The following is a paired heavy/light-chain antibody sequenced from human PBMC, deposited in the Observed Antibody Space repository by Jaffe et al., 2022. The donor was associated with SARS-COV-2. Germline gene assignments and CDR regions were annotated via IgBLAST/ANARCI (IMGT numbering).Heavy chain of an antibody. V-gene: IGHV4-59*13. J-gene: IGHJ4*02. Sequence: QVQLQESGPGVVKPSETLSLTCSVSGGSIRTDYWSWIRQPPGKGLEWVGHIDYIGSTNYNPSLRSRVTISVDTSKNEFSLKLTSVTAADTAVYYCARGYRRTWIAYDYWGQGTLVTVSS. CDR3: ARGYRRTWIAYDY. CDR1: GGSIRTDY. D-gene: IGHD6-13*01. CDR2: IDYIGST.
Light chain of an antibody. CDR2: DVS. CDR3: SSSTSGSTLL. J-gene: IGLJ2*01. Sequence: QSALTQPASVSGSPGQSITISCTGTSSDVGGNNYVSWYQQHPGKAPKLMIYDVSNRPSGVSNHFSGSKSGNTASLTISGLQAEDEADYYCSSSTSGSTLLFGGGTKLTVL. V-gene: IGLV2-14*03. CDR1: SSDVGGNNY.